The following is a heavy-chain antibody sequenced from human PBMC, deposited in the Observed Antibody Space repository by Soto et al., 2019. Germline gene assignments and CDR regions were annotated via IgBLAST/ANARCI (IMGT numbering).Heavy chain of an antibody. CDR1: GVTFNTYP. J-gene: IGHJ6*02. Sequence: ASVKVSCKPSGVTFNTYPFSWVRQAPGQGLEWMGDVVPIFGSPIYAQNFKGRVTIAADKSTSTASLELNNLKSEDTAVYYCARAWAAAVEPFGWDPNDMDVWGQGITVTV. D-gene: IGHD2-2*01. CDR3: ARAWAAAVEPFGWDPNDMDV. CDR2: VVPIFGSP. V-gene: IGHV1-69*06.